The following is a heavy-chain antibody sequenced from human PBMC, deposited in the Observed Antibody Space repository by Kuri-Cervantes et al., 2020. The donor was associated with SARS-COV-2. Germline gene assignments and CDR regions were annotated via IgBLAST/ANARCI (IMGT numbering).Heavy chain of an antibody. J-gene: IGHJ4*02. D-gene: IGHD1-26*01. CDR3: TTGGAQ. V-gene: IGHV3-15*01. CDR2: IKSESDGGTT. Sequence: GESLKISCAASGFTFSSYGMHWVRQAPGKGLEWVGRIKSESDGGTTDYAAPVKGRFTISRDDSKDTLYLQMNSLNTEDTAVYYCTTGGAQWGQGTLVTVSS. CDR1: GFTFSSYG.